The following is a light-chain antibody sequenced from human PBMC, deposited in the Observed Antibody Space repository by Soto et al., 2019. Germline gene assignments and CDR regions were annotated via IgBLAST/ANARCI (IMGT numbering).Light chain of an antibody. J-gene: IGKJ1*01. CDR2: GAS. V-gene: IGKV3-15*01. CDR3: QQYNNWPPA. Sequence: EIVMTQSPVTLSVSPGERATLSCRASQSVTTSLAWYQQKPGQAPRLLIYGASTRATGIPATVSGSGSGTEFTLTISSLQSEDFAVYYCQQYNNWPPAFGQGTKVEIK. CDR1: QSVTTS.